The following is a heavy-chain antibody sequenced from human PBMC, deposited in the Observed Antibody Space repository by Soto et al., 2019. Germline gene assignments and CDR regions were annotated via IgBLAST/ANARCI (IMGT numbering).Heavy chain of an antibody. Sequence: QVQLVESGGGVVQPGRSLRLSCAASGFTFSSYGMHWVRQAPGKGLEWVAVISYDGSNKYYADSVKGRFTISRDNFKNTLYLQMNSLRAEDTAVYYCAKDLDYYDSSGYSPGDYWGQGTLVTVSS. CDR2: ISYDGSNK. CDR3: AKDLDYYDSSGYSPGDY. V-gene: IGHV3-30*18. D-gene: IGHD3-22*01. J-gene: IGHJ4*02. CDR1: GFTFSSYG.